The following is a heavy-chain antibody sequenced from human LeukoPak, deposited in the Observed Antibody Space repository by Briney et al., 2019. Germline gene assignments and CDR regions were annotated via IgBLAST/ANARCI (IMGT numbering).Heavy chain of an antibody. CDR2: ISSSSSYI. V-gene: IGHV3-21*01. CDR1: GFTSSSYS. Sequence: GGSLRLSCAASGFTSSSYSMNWDRQAPGKGLEWVSSISSSSSYIYYADSVKGRFTISRDNAKNSLYLQMNSLRAEDTAVYYCARGGFGYGPDDYWGQGTLVTVSS. D-gene: IGHD3-10*01. CDR3: ARGGFGYGPDDY. J-gene: IGHJ4*02.